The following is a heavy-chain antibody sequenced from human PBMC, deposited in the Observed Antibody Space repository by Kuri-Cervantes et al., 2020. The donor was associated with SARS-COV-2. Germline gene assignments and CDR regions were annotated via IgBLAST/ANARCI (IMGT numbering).Heavy chain of an antibody. J-gene: IGHJ6*02. CDR1: GASISSSSSY. V-gene: IGHV4-39*01. CDR2: MHYSGNT. Sequence: SETLSLTCIVSGASISSSSSYWGWIRQTPGEGLEWIGTMHYSGNTDYNPSLKSRVTISGDTSKNQFSLKLNSLTAADTAVYYCARHEAIGAPETGYYYGMDVWGQGPTVPVSS. CDR3: ARHEAIGAPETGYYYGMDV. D-gene: IGHD6-13*01.